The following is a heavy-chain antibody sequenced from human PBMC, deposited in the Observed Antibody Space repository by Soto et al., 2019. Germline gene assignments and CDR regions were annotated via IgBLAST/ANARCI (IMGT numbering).Heavy chain of an antibody. CDR2: INPSGGST. Sequence: QVQLVQSGAEVKKPGASVKVSCKASGYTFTSYYMHWVRQAPGQGLEWMGIINPSGGSTSYAQKFQGRVTMTRDTSTSTVYMELSSLRSEDTAVYYCARDSLVRGVIIHVDYWGQGTLVTVSS. D-gene: IGHD3-10*01. J-gene: IGHJ4*02. CDR3: ARDSLVRGVIIHVDY. V-gene: IGHV1-46*01. CDR1: GYTFTSYY.